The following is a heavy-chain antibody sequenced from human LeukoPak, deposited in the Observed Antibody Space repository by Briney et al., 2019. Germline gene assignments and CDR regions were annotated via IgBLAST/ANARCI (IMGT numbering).Heavy chain of an antibody. CDR2: INHSGST. J-gene: IGHJ4*02. D-gene: IGHD3-16*02. V-gene: IGHV4-34*01. CDR3: ARGLYDYVWGSYRPKLFDY. CDR1: GGSFSGYY. Sequence: SETLSLTCAVYGGSFSGYYWSWIRQPPGKGLEWVGEINHSGSTNYNTSLKSRVTISVDTSKNQFSLKLSSVTAADTAVYYCARGLYDYVWGSYRPKLFDYWGQGTLVTVSS.